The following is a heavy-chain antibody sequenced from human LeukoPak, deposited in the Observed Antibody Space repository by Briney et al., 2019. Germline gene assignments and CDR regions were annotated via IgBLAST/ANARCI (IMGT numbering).Heavy chain of an antibody. J-gene: IGHJ4*02. Sequence: GASVKVSCKASGYTFTGYYMHWVRQAPGQGLEWMGWINPNSGGTNYAQKFQGRVTMTRDTSISTAYMELSRLRSDDTAVYYCARDGVVRYFDWLPIGGYYFDYWGQGTLVTVSS. V-gene: IGHV1-2*02. D-gene: IGHD3-9*01. CDR3: ARDGVVRYFDWLPIGGYYFDY. CDR1: GYTFTGYY. CDR2: INPNSGGT.